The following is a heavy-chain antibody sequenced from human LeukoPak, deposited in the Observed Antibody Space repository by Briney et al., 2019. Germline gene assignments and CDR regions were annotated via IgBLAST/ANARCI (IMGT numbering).Heavy chain of an antibody. V-gene: IGHV3-7*01. D-gene: IGHD6-19*01. Sequence: PGGSLRLSCAASGFTFSSYAMTWVRQAPGKGLEWVANIKEDGSDKYYVDSVKGRFTISRDNAKNSVYLQMNSLRAEDTAVYYCARGSGWTDYWGQGTLVTVSS. CDR3: ARGSGWTDY. CDR1: GFTFSSYA. CDR2: IKEDGSDK. J-gene: IGHJ4*02.